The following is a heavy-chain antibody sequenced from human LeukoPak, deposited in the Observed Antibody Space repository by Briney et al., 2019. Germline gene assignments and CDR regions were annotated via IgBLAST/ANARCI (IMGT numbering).Heavy chain of an antibody. CDR3: ARRTGDYYGSGTPHNWFDP. V-gene: IGHV1-69*05. CDR1: GGTFSSYA. CDR2: IIPIFGTA. J-gene: IGHJ5*02. Sequence: ASVKVSCKASGGTFSSYAISWVRQAPGQGLEWMGGIIPIFGTANYAQKFQGRVTITTDESTSTAYMVLSSLRSEDTAVYYCARRTGDYYGSGTPHNWFDPWGQGTLVTVFS. D-gene: IGHD3-10*01.